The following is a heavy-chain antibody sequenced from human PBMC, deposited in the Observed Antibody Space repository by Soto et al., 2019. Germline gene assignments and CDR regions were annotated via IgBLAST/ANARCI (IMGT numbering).Heavy chain of an antibody. J-gene: IGHJ4*02. Sequence: QVQLQQWGAGLLKPSETLSLTCAVYGGSFSGYYWSWIRQPPGKGLEWIGEINHSGCTYYNPSLQSRVTIAVDTTKNQGSLKLSSVTAADTAVYYCARGSYSSSSRNYFDYWGQGTLVTVSA. D-gene: IGHD6-6*01. CDR2: INHSGCT. CDR3: ARGSYSSSSRNYFDY. CDR1: GGSFSGYY. V-gene: IGHV4-34*01.